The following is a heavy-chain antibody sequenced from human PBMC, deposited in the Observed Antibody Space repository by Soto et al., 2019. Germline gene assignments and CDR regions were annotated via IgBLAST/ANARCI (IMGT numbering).Heavy chain of an antibody. D-gene: IGHD3-22*01. CDR2: ISGSGGSP. Sequence: PGGSLRLSCAASGFTFSSYTMAWVRQAPGKGLEWVSSISGSGGSPNYADSVQGRFTISRDNPRNTLLLLMSSLRAEDTATYYCAKARCSGNSCYVPDYWGHGTLVTLSS. CDR3: AKARCSGNSCYVPDY. CDR1: GFTFSSYT. J-gene: IGHJ4*01. V-gene: IGHV3-23*01.